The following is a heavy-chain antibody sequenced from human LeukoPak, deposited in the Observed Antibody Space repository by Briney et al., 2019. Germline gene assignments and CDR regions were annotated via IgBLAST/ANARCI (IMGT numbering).Heavy chain of an antibody. Sequence: SETLSLTCTVSGGSISSNTCYWGWIRQPPGKGLEWIGTICSSGSTYYNPSLKSRVTISVDTSKNQFSLKLSSVTAADTAVYYCARVRGGFIDPWGQGTLVTVSS. V-gene: IGHV4-39*07. D-gene: IGHD3-16*01. CDR3: ARVRGGFIDP. CDR1: GGSISSNTCY. J-gene: IGHJ5*02. CDR2: ICSSGST.